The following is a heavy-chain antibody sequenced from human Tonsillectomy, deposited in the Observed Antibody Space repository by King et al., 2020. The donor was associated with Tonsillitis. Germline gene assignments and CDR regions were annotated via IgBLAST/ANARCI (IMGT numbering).Heavy chain of an antibody. D-gene: IGHD3-3*01. CDR2: IYYSGST. CDR3: ARVRGSRGSGYWI. Sequence: QLQESGPGLVKPSETLSLTCTVSGGSISSYYWSWIRQPPGKGLEWIGYIYYSGSTNYNPSLKSRVTISVDTSKNQFSLKRRSVTAADTAVYYCARVRGSRGSGYWIWGQGTLVTVSS. CDR1: GGSISSYY. V-gene: IGHV4-59*01. J-gene: IGHJ4*02.